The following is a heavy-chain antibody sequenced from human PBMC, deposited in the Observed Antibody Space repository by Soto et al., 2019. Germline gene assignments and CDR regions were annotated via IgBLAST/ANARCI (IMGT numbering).Heavy chain of an antibody. CDR3: AKDHLAGGDYIWGSSPYY. J-gene: IGHJ4*02. CDR2: ISGSGGST. Sequence: GGSLRLSCAASGFTFSSYAMSWVRQAPGKGLEWVSAISGSGGSTYYADSVKGRFTISRDNSKNTLYLQMNSLRAEDTAVYYCAKDHLAGGDYIWGSSPYYWGQGTLVTVSS. CDR1: GFTFSSYA. V-gene: IGHV3-23*01. D-gene: IGHD3-16*01.